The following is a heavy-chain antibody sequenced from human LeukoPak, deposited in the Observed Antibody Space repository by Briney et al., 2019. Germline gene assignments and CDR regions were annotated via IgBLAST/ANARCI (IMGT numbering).Heavy chain of an antibody. Sequence: GGSLRLSCAASGFAFSSHAMNWVRQAPGKGLEWVSAISGSGGSTYYADSVKGRFTISRDNSKNTLYVQMNSLRAEDTAIYYCAKVMAVAARRGNIDYWGQGTLVTVSS. CDR3: AKVMAVAARRGNIDY. V-gene: IGHV3-23*01. D-gene: IGHD6-19*01. J-gene: IGHJ4*02. CDR2: ISGSGGST. CDR1: GFAFSSHA.